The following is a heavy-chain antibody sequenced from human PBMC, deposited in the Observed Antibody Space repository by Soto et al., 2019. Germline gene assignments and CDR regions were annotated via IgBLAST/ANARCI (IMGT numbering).Heavy chain of an antibody. CDR1: GFTLSLHS. V-gene: IGHV3-30-3*01. CDR2: ISYEGSNK. J-gene: IGHJ6*02. CDR3: AXERNTGYDYSYYYGMDV. Sequence: GGSLRLSCAASGFTLSLHSMHWVRQVPGKGLEWVAVISYEGSNKYYADSVKGRFTITRDNSKNALYLQMNSLRAEDTAVYYCAXERNTGYDYSYYYGMDVWGQGTTVTVSS. D-gene: IGHD5-18*01.